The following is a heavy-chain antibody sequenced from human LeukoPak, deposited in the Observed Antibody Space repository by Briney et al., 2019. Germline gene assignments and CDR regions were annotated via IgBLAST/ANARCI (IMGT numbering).Heavy chain of an antibody. Sequence: ASVKVSCKASGYTFTGYYMHWVRQAPGQGLEWMGWINPNSGGTNYAQKFQGRVTMTRDTSISTAYMELSRLRSDDTAVYYCARAATIRVRNCFDPWGQGTLVTVSS. J-gene: IGHJ5*02. CDR1: GYTFTGYY. CDR3: ARAATIRVRNCFDP. D-gene: IGHD3-3*01. CDR2: INPNSGGT. V-gene: IGHV1-2*02.